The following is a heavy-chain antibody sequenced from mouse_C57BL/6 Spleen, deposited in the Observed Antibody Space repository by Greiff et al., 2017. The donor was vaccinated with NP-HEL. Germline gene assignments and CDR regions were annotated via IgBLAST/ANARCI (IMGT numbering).Heavy chain of an antibody. CDR1: GFTFTDYY. D-gene: IGHD2-3*01. V-gene: IGHV7-3*01. Sequence: EVKLMESGGGLVQPGGSLSLSCAASGFTFTDYYMSWVRQPPGKALEWLGFIRNKANGYTTEYSASVKGRFTISRDNSQSILYLQMNALRAEDSATYYCARWLLFFDYWGQGTTLTVSS. CDR2: IRNKANGYTT. CDR3: ARWLLFFDY. J-gene: IGHJ2*01.